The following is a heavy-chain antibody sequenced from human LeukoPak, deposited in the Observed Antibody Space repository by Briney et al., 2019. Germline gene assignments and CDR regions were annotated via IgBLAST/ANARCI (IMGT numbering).Heavy chain of an antibody. V-gene: IGHV3-15*01. CDR1: GFTFSNAW. J-gene: IGHJ4*02. D-gene: IGHD3-22*01. CDR3: TTGSTLIHDSSGYLPDY. Sequence: GGSLRLSCAASGFTFSNAWMSWVRQAPGKGLEWVGRIKSKTDGGTTDYAAPVKGRFTISRDDSKNTLYLQMNSLKTEDTAVYYCTTGSTLIHDSSGYLPDYWGQGTLVTVSS. CDR2: IKSKTDGGTT.